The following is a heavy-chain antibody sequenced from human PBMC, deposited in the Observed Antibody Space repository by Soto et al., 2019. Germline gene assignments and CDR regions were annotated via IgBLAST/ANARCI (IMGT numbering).Heavy chain of an antibody. V-gene: IGHV1-8*01. CDR2: MNPNSENT. CDR1: GYTFTSYD. J-gene: IGHJ6*01. D-gene: IGHD2-21*01. CDR3: ARDPFCGGECYYGQHFYYGLDV. Sequence: RASVKVSCKASGYTFTSYDINWVRQATGQGLEWMGWMNPNSENTGYAQKFQGRVTMTSNTSIGTAYMELSSLRSDDTAIYYCARDPFCGGECYYGQHFYYGLDVWGQGTTVTVSS.